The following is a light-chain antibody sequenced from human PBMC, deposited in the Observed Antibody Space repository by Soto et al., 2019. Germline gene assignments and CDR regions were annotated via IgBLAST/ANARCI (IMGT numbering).Light chain of an antibody. CDR1: SSDIGIYKY. CDR3: SSYAGDNNYL. Sequence: QSALTQPASVSGSPGQSIAISCTGSSSDIGIYKYVSWYQQHPGKVPKLIIYEVTNRPSGVSNRFSGSKSGNTASLTISGLQAEDEADYYCSSYAGDNNYLFGTGTKLTVL. J-gene: IGLJ1*01. CDR2: EVT. V-gene: IGLV2-14*01.